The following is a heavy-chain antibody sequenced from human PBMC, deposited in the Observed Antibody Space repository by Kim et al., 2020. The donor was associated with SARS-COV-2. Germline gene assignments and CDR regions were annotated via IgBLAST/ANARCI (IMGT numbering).Heavy chain of an antibody. J-gene: IGHJ4*02. CDR1: GFTFSSYG. Sequence: GGSLRLSCAASGFTFSSYGMHWVRQAPGKGLEWVAVISYDGSNKYYADSVKGRFTISRDNTKNTLYLQMNSLGAEDTAVYYCAKDWTTRHPERGGYWGQGTLVTVSS. V-gene: IGHV3-30*18. CDR2: ISYDGSNK. CDR3: AKDWTTRHPERGGY. D-gene: IGHD4-17*01.